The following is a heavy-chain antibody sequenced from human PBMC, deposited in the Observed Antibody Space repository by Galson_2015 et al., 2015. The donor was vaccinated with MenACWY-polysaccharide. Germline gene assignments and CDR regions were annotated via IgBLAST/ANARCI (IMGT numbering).Heavy chain of an antibody. CDR3: ARDSGSDGYNDY. V-gene: IGHV3-33*01. CDR1: RFTFSSYG. CDR2: IWYDGSNK. D-gene: IGHD5-24*01. Sequence: SLRLSCAASRFTFSSYGMHWVRQAPGKGLEWVAVIWYDGSNKYYADSVKGRFTISRDNSKNTLYLQMNSLRAEDTAVYYCARDSGSDGYNDYWGQGTLVTVSS. J-gene: IGHJ4*02.